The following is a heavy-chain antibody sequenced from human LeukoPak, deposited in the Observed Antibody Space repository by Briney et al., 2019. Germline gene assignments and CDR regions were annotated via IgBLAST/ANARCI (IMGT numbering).Heavy chain of an antibody. CDR3: ARAPSEVGGYYPEYFRH. CDR2: IKSDGKT. J-gene: IGHJ1*01. V-gene: IGHV3-74*01. Sequence: PGGSLRLSCEASGFIFSRYWMHWVRQAPGKGLVWVSRIKSDGKTNYADSVKGRFTISRDNAKNTVSLQMNSLRADDTGVYYCARAPSEVGGYYPEYFRHWGQGTLVTVSS. D-gene: IGHD3-3*01. CDR1: GFIFSRYW.